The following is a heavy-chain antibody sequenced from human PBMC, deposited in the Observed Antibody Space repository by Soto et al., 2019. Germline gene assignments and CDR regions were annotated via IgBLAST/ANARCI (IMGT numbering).Heavy chain of an antibody. J-gene: IGHJ5*02. V-gene: IGHV1-18*04. CDR2: IRPDHGDT. CDR1: GYAFSKYG. Sequence: QLPLVQSGAEVERPGASVRVSCKAYGYAFSKYGISWIRQAPGQGLEWMGWIRPDHGDTNYAQKFQGRVTMTTDTSSNTAYMELRSLRSDDTAVYYCATSYDSGFDPWGQGTLVSVSS. CDR3: ATSYDSGFDP. D-gene: IGHD5-12*01.